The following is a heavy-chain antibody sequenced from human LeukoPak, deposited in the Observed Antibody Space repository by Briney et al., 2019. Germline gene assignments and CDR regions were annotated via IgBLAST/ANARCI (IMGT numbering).Heavy chain of an antibody. Sequence: GGSLRLSCAASGFTFSSYGMHWVRHAPGKGLEWVAVIWYDGSNKYYADSVKGRFTISRDNSKNTLYLQMNSLRAEDTAVYYCALGYCSSTSCYAGQYWGQGTLVTVSS. D-gene: IGHD2-2*01. CDR1: GFTFSSYG. V-gene: IGHV3-33*01. J-gene: IGHJ4*02. CDR3: ALGYCSSTSCYAGQY. CDR2: IWYDGSNK.